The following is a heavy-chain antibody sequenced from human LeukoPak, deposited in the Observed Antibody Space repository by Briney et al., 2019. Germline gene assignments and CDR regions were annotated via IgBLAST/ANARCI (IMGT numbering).Heavy chain of an antibody. CDR3: ARDRIAAAMNFGGYYYGMDV. D-gene: IGHD6-13*01. Sequence: GGSLRLSCAASGFTFSSYAMHWVRQAPGKGLEWVAVIWYDGSNKYYADSVKGRFTISRDNSKNTLYLQMNSLRAEDTAVYYCARDRIAAAMNFGGYYYGMDVWGQGTTVTVSS. V-gene: IGHV3-33*08. J-gene: IGHJ6*02. CDR2: IWYDGSNK. CDR1: GFTFSSYA.